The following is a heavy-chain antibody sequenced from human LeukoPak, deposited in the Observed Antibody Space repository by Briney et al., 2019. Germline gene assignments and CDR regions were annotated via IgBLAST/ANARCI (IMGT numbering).Heavy chain of an antibody. J-gene: IGHJ5*02. CDR3: AGHNYVFRPNWFDP. CDR2: IYHSGIT. V-gene: IGHV4-38-2*02. CDR1: GYSIRSGFY. Sequence: SETLSLTCTVSGYSIRSGFYWGWIRQPPGKGLEWIGNIYHSGITYYTPSLSSRVTMSVDTSKNQFYLKLSSVTAADTAVYYCAGHNYVFRPNWFDPWGQGTLVTVSS. D-gene: IGHD3-16*01.